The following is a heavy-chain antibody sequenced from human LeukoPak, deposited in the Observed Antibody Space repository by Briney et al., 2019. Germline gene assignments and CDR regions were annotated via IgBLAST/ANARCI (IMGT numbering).Heavy chain of an antibody. Sequence: ASVKVSCKASGYTFTSYGISWVRQAPGQGLEWMGWINPNSGGTNYAQKFQGWVTMTRDTSISTAYMELSRLRSDDTAVYYCARATKDYYGSGDFDYWGQGTLVTVSS. CDR2: INPNSGGT. J-gene: IGHJ4*02. CDR1: GYTFTSYG. V-gene: IGHV1-2*04. CDR3: ARATKDYYGSGDFDY. D-gene: IGHD3-10*01.